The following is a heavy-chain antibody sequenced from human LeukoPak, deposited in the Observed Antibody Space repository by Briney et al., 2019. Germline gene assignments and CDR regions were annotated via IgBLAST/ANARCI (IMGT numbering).Heavy chain of an antibody. V-gene: IGHV1-69*06. D-gene: IGHD4-17*01. J-gene: IGHJ4*02. CDR2: IIPIFGTA. Sequence: GASVKVSCKASGGTFSSYAISWVRQAPGQGLEWIGGIIPIFGTANYAQKFQGRVTITADKSTSTAYMELSSLRSEDTAVYYCARGSVTTFLGYFDYWGQGTLVTVSS. CDR1: GGTFSSYA. CDR3: ARGSVTTFLGYFDY.